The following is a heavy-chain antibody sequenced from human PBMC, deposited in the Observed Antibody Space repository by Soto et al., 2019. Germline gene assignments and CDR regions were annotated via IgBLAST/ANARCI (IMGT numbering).Heavy chain of an antibody. V-gene: IGHV3-21*01. CDR2: ISSSSIYI. D-gene: IGHD1-26*01. CDR1: GFTFSSYS. J-gene: IGHJ5*01. CDR3: AIASLPLLKWFDP. Sequence: GGSLRLSCAASGFTFSSYSINWVRQAPWKGLEWVSSISSSSIYIYYADSVKGRFTISRDNAKNSLYLQMNSLRAEDTAVYYCAIASLPLLKWFDPSGPGILVTGSS.